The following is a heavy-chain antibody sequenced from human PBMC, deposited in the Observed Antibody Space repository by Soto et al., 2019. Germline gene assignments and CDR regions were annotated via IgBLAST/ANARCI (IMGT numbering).Heavy chain of an antibody. J-gene: IGHJ5*02. CDR1: GGTFSSYT. CDR3: ARSSEASRNWFDP. CDR2: IIPILGIA. Sequence: GASVKVSCKASGGTFSSYTISWVRQAPGQGLEWMGRIIPILGIANYAQKFQGRVTITADKSTSTAYMELSSLRSEDTAVYYCARSSEASRNWFDPWGQGTLVIVSS. V-gene: IGHV1-69*02.